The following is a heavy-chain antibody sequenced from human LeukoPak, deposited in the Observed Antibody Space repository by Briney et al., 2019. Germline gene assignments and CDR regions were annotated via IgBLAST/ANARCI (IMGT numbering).Heavy chain of an antibody. D-gene: IGHD3-10*01. CDR1: GLTFSSCA. CDR2: ISYDGSNK. Sequence: GGSLRLPCAASGLTFSSCALHWVRQAPGKGLEWVAVISYDGSNKYYADSVKGRFTISRDNSKNTLYLQMNSLRAEDTAVYYCAKARAGGYFDYWGQGTLVTVSS. V-gene: IGHV3-30*04. CDR3: AKARAGGYFDY. J-gene: IGHJ4*02.